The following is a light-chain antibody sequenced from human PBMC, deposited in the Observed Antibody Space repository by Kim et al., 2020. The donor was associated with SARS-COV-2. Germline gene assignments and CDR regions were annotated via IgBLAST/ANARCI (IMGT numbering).Light chain of an antibody. V-gene: IGLV4-69*01. CDR3: QTLGTGWV. CDR1: SGRSSYA. CDR2: LNSDGGH. Sequence: GATVTLICTLRSGRSSYAIARQQQQPEKGPRYLMKLNSDGGHSKGDGIPDRFSGSGSGAERYLTISSLQSEDEADYYCQTLGTGWVFGGGTKLTVL. J-gene: IGLJ3*02.